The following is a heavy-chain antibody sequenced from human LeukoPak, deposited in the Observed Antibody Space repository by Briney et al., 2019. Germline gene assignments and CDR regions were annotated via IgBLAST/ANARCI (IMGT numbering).Heavy chain of an antibody. V-gene: IGHV3-7*01. CDR2: IKQDGSEK. Sequence: PGESLRLSCAASGFTFSSYWMSWVRQAPGKGLEWVANIKQDGSEKYYVDSVKGRFTISRDNAKNSLYLQMNSLRAEDTAVYYCASGMTGEPGMVPPFDYWGQGTLVTVSS. D-gene: IGHD3-10*01. J-gene: IGHJ4*02. CDR1: GFTFSSYW. CDR3: ASGMTGEPGMVPPFDY.